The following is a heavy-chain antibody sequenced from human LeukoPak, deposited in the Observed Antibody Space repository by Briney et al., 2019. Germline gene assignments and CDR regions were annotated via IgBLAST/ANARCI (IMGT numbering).Heavy chain of an antibody. V-gene: IGHV4-34*01. CDR1: GGSFSGYY. D-gene: IGHD3-9*01. CDR3: ARAPGYDILTGIRPREYSYGFDY. CDR2: INHSGST. J-gene: IGHJ4*02. Sequence: SETLSLTCAVYGGSFSGYYWSWIRQPPGKGLEWIGEINHSGSTNYNPSLKSRVTISVDRSKNQFSLKLSSVTAADTAVYYCARAPGYDILTGIRPREYSYGFDYWGQGTLVTVSS.